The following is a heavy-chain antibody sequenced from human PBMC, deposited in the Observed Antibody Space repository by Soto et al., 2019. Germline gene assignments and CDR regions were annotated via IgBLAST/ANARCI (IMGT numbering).Heavy chain of an antibody. D-gene: IGHD2-2*01. CDR1: GFNFRNYY. Sequence: EVQLVESGGALVQPGGSLRLSCEASGFNFRNYYMHWVPQAPGKGLMWVARIDSNGRNSVYADSVKGRFTVSRDNAKNTLVLQMDSLTAADTAVYYCAREQYTLNYAGYWGQGTQVTVS. CDR3: AREQYTLNYAGY. V-gene: IGHV3-74*01. CDR2: IDSNGRNS. J-gene: IGHJ1*01.